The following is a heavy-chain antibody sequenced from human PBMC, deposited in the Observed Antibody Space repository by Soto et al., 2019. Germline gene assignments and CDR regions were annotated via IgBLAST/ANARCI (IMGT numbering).Heavy chain of an antibody. V-gene: IGHV1-2*04. CDR1: GYAFTSYD. CDR3: ARDQSSGWYYFDY. Sequence: ASVKVSCKASGYAFTSYDINWVRQATGQGLEWMGWMNPNSGDTSYAQKFQGWVTMTRDTSISTAYMELSRLRSDDTAVYYCARDQSSGWYYFDYWGQGTLVTVSS. CDR2: MNPNSGDT. D-gene: IGHD6-19*01. J-gene: IGHJ4*02.